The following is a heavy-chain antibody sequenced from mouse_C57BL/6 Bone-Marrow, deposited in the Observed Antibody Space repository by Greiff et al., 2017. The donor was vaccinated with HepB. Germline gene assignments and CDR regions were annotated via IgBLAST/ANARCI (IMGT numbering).Heavy chain of an antibody. CDR1: GYTFTSYW. J-gene: IGHJ2*01. D-gene: IGHD3-2*02. CDR3: ARESGPFDY. V-gene: IGHV1-50*01. CDR2: IDPSDSYT. Sequence: QVQLQQPGAELVKPGASVKLSCKASGYTFTSYWMQWVKQRPGQGLEWIGEIDPSDSYTNYNQKFKGKATLTVDKSSSTAYMQLSSLTSEDSAVYYCARESGPFDYWGQGTTLTVSS.